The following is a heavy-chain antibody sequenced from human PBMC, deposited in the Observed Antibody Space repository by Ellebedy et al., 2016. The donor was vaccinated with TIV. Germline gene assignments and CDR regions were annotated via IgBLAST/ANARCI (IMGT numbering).Heavy chain of an antibody. CDR2: IHPMFGTA. CDR1: GGTFSSYA. V-gene: IGHV1-69*13. J-gene: IGHJ4*02. CDR3: ATERLTVAGTLYYFDH. D-gene: IGHD6-19*01. Sequence: AASVKVSCKASGGTFSSYAITWARQAPGQGLEWMGGIHPMFGTANYAQKFQGILTITADESTSTAYMELSSLRSEDTAVYYCATERLTVAGTLYYFDHWGQGTLVTVSS.